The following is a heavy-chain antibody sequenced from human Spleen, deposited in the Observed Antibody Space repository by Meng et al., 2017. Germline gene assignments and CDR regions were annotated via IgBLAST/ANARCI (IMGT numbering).Heavy chain of an antibody. CDR2: SNPNSGGT. CDR3: ARVSHDSSGDYSYFYH. V-gene: IGHV1-2*06. Sequence: QVQLVQSGAEVKKPGASVKVSCKASGYTLTGYYIHWVRQAPGQGLEWMGRSNPNSGGTSYAQKFQGRVTMTRDTSLSTAYMELSRLRSDDTAIYYCARVSHDSSGDYSYFYHWGQGTLVTVSS. CDR1: GYTLTGYY. D-gene: IGHD3-22*01. J-gene: IGHJ1*01.